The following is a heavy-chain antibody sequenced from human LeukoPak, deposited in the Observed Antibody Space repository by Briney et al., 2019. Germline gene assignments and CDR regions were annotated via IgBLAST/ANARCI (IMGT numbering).Heavy chain of an antibody. CDR3: ARDKVTY. Sequence: GGSLRLSCAASGFTFSNYYMSWVRQAPGKGLEWVAHINKDGSEKYYVDSVKGRFTTSRDNAKNSLYLQMNSLRVEDTAVYYCARDKVTYWGRGTLVTVSS. CDR1: GFTFSNYY. CDR2: INKDGSEK. V-gene: IGHV3-7*01. J-gene: IGHJ4*02.